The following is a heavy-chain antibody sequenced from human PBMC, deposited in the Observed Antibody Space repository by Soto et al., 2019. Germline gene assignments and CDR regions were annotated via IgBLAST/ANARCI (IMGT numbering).Heavy chain of an antibody. CDR3: ARVRDGDYFDY. V-gene: IGHV4-34*01. J-gene: IGHJ4*02. CDR2: INHSGST. Sequence: LSLTCAVYGGSVSGYYWSWIRQPPGKGLEWIGEINHSGSTNYNPSLKSRVTISVDTSKNQFSLKLSSVTAADTAVYYCARVRDGDYFDYWGQGTLVTVSS. CDR1: GGSVSGYY. D-gene: IGHD4-17*01.